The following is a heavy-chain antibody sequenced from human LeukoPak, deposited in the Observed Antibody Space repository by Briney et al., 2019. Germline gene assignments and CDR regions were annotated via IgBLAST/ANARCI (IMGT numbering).Heavy chain of an antibody. CDR2: IKQDGSEK. V-gene: IGHV3-7*01. Sequence: GGSLRLSCAASGFTFSNYWMSWVRQAPGKGLEWVANIKQDGSEKYYVDSVKGRFTISRDNAKNSLYLQMNNLRAEDTAVYYCAPHYYDINIHYPAADYGGQETRVTVPS. J-gene: IGHJ4*02. CDR3: APHYYDINIHYPAADY. CDR1: GFTFSNYW. D-gene: IGHD3-9*01.